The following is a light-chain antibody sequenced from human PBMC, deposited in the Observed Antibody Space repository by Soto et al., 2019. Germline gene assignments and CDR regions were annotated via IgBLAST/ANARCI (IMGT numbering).Light chain of an antibody. J-gene: IGLJ2*01. CDR3: ATYYTSLTAHVV. V-gene: IGLV1-51*01. CDR2: DTD. CDR1: NVGNNY. Sequence: QSVLTQPPSVSAAPGQRVTISCSNVGNNYVFWYQVLPGTAPKLLIYDTDKRPSEIPDRFSGSQSGTSATLAITGLRTGDEADYYCATYYTSLTAHVVFGGGTKVTVL.